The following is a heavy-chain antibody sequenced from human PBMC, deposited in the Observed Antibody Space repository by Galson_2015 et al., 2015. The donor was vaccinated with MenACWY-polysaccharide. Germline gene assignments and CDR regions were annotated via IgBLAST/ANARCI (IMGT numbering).Heavy chain of an antibody. Sequence: SLRLSCAASGSRFSNSGMHWVRQAPGKGLEWVAVIQYDGSNKEYADSVKGRFTISRDNSKNTVFLEMNTLGVEDTAVYYCAREGTRIVFRAFDSGGQGTMVTVAS. CDR2: IQYDGSNK. D-gene: IGHD2/OR15-2a*01. CDR1: GSRFSNSG. J-gene: IGHJ3*02. V-gene: IGHV3-33*01. CDR3: AREGTRIVFRAFDS.